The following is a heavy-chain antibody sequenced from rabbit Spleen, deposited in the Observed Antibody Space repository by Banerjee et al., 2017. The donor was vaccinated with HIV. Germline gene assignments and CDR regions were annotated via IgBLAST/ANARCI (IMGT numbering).Heavy chain of an antibody. V-gene: IGHV1S45*01. CDR3: ARDATSSDGYSAGIEFNL. D-gene: IGHD7-1*01. CDR1: GFSFSSGYY. J-gene: IGHJ4*01. Sequence: QEQLVESGGGLFQPEGSLTLTCKASGFSFSSGYYMCWVRQAPGKGLQWIACIDAGTSSSAAYASWAKGRFTISRTSSTTVTLQMTSLTAADTATYFCARDATSSDGYSAGIEFNLWGPGTLVTVS. CDR2: IDAGTSSSA.